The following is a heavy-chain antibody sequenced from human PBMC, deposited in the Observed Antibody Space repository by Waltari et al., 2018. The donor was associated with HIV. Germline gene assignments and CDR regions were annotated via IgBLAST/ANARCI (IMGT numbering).Heavy chain of an antibody. CDR3: ARREATVVRGVYYYGMDV. D-gene: IGHD3-10*01. V-gene: IGHV3-74*01. CDR1: GFTFRSYW. Sequence: EVQLVESGGGLVQPGGSLGLSCAASGFTFRSYWMHWVRQAPGKGLVWVSRIHSDGSSTSYADFVKGRFTISRDNAKNTLYLEMNSLRAEDTAVYYCARREATVVRGVYYYGMDVWGQGTTVTVSS. CDR2: IHSDGSST. J-gene: IGHJ6*02.